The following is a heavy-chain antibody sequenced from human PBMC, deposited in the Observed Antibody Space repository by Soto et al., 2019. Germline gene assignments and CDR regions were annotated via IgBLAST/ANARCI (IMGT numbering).Heavy chain of an antibody. J-gene: IGHJ6*02. CDR1: GFTFCSYA. D-gene: IGHD3-22*01. CDR2: ISYDGSNK. CDR3: ARDRYYYDSSGYYSSNYYYGMDV. V-gene: IGHV3-30-3*01. Sequence: GGSLRLSCAASGFTFCSYAMHWVRQAPGKGLEWVAVISYDGSNKYYADSVKGRFTISRDNSKNTLYLQMNSLRAEDTAVYYCARDRYYYDSSGYYSSNYYYGMDVWGQGTTVTVSS.